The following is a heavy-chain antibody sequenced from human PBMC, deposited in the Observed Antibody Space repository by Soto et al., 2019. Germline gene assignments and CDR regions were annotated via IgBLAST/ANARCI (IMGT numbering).Heavy chain of an antibody. CDR2: ISIISTYI. V-gene: IGHV3-21*01. J-gene: IGHJ3*02. Sequence: EVELVESGGGLVKPGGSLRLSCLASRFRFSDYTMTWVRQAPGKGLEWVSSISIISTYIYYGDSVKGRFTISRDNAKNSLDLQMNSLRVEDTAVYYCARRGSEITTGGGALDMWGQGNMVTVSS. CDR1: RFRFSDYT. D-gene: IGHD3-22*01. CDR3: ARRGSEITTGGGALDM.